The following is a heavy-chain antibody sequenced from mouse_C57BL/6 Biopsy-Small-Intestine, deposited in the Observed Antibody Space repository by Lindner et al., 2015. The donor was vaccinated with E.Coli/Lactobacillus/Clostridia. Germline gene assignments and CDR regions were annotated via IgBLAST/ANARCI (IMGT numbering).Heavy chain of an antibody. V-gene: IGHV1-82*01. CDR3: AREIYYYGDYYAMDY. Sequence: VQLQESGPELVKPGASVKISCKASGYAFSSSWMNWVKQRPGKGLEWIGRIYPGDGDTNYNGKFKGKATLTADKSSSTAYMQLSSLTSEDSAVYFCAREIYYYGDYYAMDYWGQGTSVTVSS. D-gene: IGHD1-1*01. CDR1: GYAFSSSW. CDR2: IYPGDGDT. J-gene: IGHJ4*01.